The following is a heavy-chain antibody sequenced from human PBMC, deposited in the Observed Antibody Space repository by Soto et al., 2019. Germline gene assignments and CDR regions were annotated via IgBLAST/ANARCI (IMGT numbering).Heavy chain of an antibody. Sequence: PSHTLSLTGVISGDSVSSSSAALNWIRQSPSRGLEWLGRTYFRSQWYSDYAVSVKSRITVTPDTSKNRFSLQLDSVTPEDTAIYYCVRDQVEAGMEYWGQGTLVTVSS. CDR2: TYFRSQWYS. CDR1: GDSVSSSSAA. V-gene: IGHV6-1*01. D-gene: IGHD6-13*01. CDR3: VRDQVEAGMEY. J-gene: IGHJ4*02.